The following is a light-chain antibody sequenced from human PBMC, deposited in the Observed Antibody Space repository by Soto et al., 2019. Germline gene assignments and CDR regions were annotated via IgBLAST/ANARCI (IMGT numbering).Light chain of an antibody. CDR1: SSDVGGYNY. CDR3: SSYTTSSTRVV. CDR2: DVC. Sequence: QSALTQPASVSGSPGQSITISCTGTSSDVGGYNYVSWYQQHPGKAPKLMIYDVCNRPSGVSNRFSGSKSGNTASLTISGLQAEDEADYYCSSYTTSSTRVVFGGGTTLTVL. J-gene: IGLJ2*01. V-gene: IGLV2-14*01.